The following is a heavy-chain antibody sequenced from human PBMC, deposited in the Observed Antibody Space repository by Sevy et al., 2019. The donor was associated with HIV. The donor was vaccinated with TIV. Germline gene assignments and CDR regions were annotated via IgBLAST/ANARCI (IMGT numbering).Heavy chain of an antibody. Sequence: SETLSLTCTVSGGSISSSSYYWGWIRQPPGKGLEWIGSIYYSGSTYYNPSLKSRVTISVDTSKNQFSLKLSSVTAADTAVYYCARQFIDGGVMAPRVAGFDPWGQGTLVTVSS. D-gene: IGHD3-16*01. CDR2: IYYSGST. CDR1: GGSISSSSYY. J-gene: IGHJ5*02. CDR3: ARQFIDGGVMAPRVAGFDP. V-gene: IGHV4-39*01.